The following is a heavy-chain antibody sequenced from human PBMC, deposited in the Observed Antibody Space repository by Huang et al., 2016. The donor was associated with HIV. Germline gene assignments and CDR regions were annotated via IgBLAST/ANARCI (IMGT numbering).Heavy chain of an antibody. Sequence: EVQLVESGGGLVQPGRSLRLSCAASGFTFDDYAMHGVWQAPGKGLEGISGITWNSGSIVYADSVKGRFTISRDNAKNSLYLQMNSLRAEDTALYYCAKEAYGGNSRYFDLWGRGTLVTVSS. CDR1: GFTFDDYA. CDR2: ITWNSGSI. J-gene: IGHJ2*01. D-gene: IGHD4-17*01. V-gene: IGHV3-9*01. CDR3: AKEAYGGNSRYFDL.